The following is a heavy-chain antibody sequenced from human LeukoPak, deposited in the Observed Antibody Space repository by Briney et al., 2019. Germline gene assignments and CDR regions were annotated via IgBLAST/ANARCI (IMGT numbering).Heavy chain of an antibody. CDR3: ARDKGTGNYYNGGTGY. CDR1: GFTFSSYS. D-gene: IGHD3-10*01. V-gene: IGHV3-21*01. Sequence: GGSLRLSCAASGFTFSSYSMNWVRQAPGKGLGWVSSISSSSSYIYYADSVKGRFTISRDNAKNSLYLQMNSLRAEDTAVYYCARDKGTGNYYNGGTGYWGRGTLVTVSS. CDR2: ISSSSSYI. J-gene: IGHJ4*02.